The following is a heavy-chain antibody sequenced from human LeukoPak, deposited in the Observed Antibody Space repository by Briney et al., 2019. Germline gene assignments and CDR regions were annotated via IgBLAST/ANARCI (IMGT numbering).Heavy chain of an antibody. CDR2: INHSGST. D-gene: IGHD3-22*01. CDR1: GGSISSSNW. V-gene: IGHV4-4*02. Sequence: SGTLSLTCAVSGGSISSSNWWSWVRQPPGKGLEWIGEINHSGSTNYNPSLKSRVTISVDTSKNQFSLKLSSVTAADTAVYYCTSYYYDSSGYYPPYFDYWGQGTLVTVSS. CDR3: TSYYYDSSGYYPPYFDY. J-gene: IGHJ4*02.